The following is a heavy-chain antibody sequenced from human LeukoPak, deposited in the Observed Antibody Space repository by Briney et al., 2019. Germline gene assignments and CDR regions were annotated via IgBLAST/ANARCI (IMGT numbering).Heavy chain of an antibody. D-gene: IGHD6-19*01. J-gene: IGHJ4*02. CDR1: GGSISGSLNY. Sequence: PETLSLTGTVSGGSISGSLNYWGWIRQPPRKGLEWIGSINYGGTTYYNPSLKSRVTISVDTSKNQFSLKLSSVTAADTAVYYCARLGSGYPDYWGQGTLVTVSS. CDR3: ARLGSGYPDY. V-gene: IGHV4-39*01. CDR2: INYGGTT.